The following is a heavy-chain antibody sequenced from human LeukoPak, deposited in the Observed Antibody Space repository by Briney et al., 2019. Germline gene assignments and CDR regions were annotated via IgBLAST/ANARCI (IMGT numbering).Heavy chain of an antibody. Sequence: SQTLSLTCTVSSGSITSGDYYWSWIRQPPGKGLEWIGYIYHSGATYYNPSLKSRATISIDRSKNQFPVRLSSVTAADTALYYCASMATMYYFDSWGQGTPVTVSS. CDR2: IYHSGAT. D-gene: IGHD5-24*01. CDR1: SGSITSGDYY. J-gene: IGHJ4*02. CDR3: ASMATMYYFDS. V-gene: IGHV4-30-4*01.